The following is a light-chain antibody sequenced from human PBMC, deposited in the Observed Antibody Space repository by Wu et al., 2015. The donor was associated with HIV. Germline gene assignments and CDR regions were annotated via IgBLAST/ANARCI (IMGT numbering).Light chain of an antibody. CDR3: QQYNTYSYN. CDR1: QSISIW. V-gene: IGKV1-5*03. CDR2: KAS. Sequence: DVQMTQSPSTLSASVGDRVTITCRASQSISIWLAWYQQKPGKAPNLLIYKASTLETGVPSRFSGSGSGTEFTLTISSLQPDDSATYLCQQYNTYSYNFGQGTKLEIK. J-gene: IGKJ2*01.